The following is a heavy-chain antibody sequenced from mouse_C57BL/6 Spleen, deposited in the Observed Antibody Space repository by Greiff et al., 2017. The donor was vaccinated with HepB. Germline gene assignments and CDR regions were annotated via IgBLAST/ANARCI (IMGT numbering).Heavy chain of an antibody. D-gene: IGHD1-1*01. CDR2: IYPGDGDT. CDR3: ARWGYYGSSYAMDY. J-gene: IGHJ4*01. V-gene: IGHV1-82*01. CDR1: GYAFSSSW. Sequence: QVQLQQPGPELVKPGASVKISCKASGYAFSSSWMNWVKQRPGKGLEWIGRIYPGDGDTNYNGKFKGKATLTADKSSSTAYMQLSSLTSEDSAVYFCARWGYYGSSYAMDYWGQGTSVTVSS.